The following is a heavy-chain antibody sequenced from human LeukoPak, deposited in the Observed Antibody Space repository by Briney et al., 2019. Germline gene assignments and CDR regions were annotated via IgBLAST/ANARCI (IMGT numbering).Heavy chain of an antibody. CDR2: IYYSGST. J-gene: IGHJ4*02. CDR3: ASLVVVPAAVDY. CDR1: GGSISSGDYY. D-gene: IGHD2-2*01. V-gene: IGHV4-30-4*01. Sequence: PSQTLSLTCTVSGGSISSGDYYWSWIRQPPGKGLEWIGYIYYSGSTYYNPSLKSRVTISVDTSKNQFSLKLSSVTAADTAVYYCASLVVVPAAVDYWGQGTLVTVSS.